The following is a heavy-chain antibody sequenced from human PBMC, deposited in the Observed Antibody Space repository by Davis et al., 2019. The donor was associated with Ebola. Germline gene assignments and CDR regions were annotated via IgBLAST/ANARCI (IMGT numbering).Heavy chain of an antibody. D-gene: IGHD6-19*01. CDR3: ARVRSSYSSGWYRRDFDY. J-gene: IGHJ4*02. CDR1: GYTFTSYG. V-gene: IGHV1-18*04. Sequence: ASVKVSCKASGYTFTSYGFSWVRQAPGQGLEWMGWTSAHNGITNYAQNFQGRVTMTTDTSTNTVYMDLRSLTSDDTAVYYCARVRSSYSSGWYRRDFDYWGQGTLVTVSS. CDR2: TSAHNGIT.